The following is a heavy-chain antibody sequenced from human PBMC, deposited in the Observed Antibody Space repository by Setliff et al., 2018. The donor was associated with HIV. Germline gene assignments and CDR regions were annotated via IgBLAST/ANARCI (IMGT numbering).Heavy chain of an antibody. D-gene: IGHD5-12*01. CDR2: VFYTGFA. V-gene: IGHV4-59*08. Sequence: LTCTVSGDSIRGYYWSWIRQPPGKGLEWMGYVFYTGFAAYNPPLKSRLTISVDTSKSQFSLTLTSVTAADTAVYYCARQMPIPGIAITPVDYWGQGALVTVSS. J-gene: IGHJ4*02. CDR3: ARQMPIPGIAITPVDY. CDR1: GDSIRGYY.